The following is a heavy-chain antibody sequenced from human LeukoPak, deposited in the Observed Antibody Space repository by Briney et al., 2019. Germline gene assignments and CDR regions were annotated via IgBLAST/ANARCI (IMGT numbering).Heavy chain of an antibody. CDR1: GGSISSGGYY. Sequence: PSETLSLTCTVSGGSISSGGYYWSWIRQHPGKGLEWIGEINHSGSTNYNPSLKSRVTISVDTSKNQFSLKLSSVTAADTAVYYCASRPTNYYDSSGLDYWGQGTLVTVSS. V-gene: IGHV4-39*07. CDR3: ASRPTNYYDSSGLDY. CDR2: INHSGST. J-gene: IGHJ4*02. D-gene: IGHD3-22*01.